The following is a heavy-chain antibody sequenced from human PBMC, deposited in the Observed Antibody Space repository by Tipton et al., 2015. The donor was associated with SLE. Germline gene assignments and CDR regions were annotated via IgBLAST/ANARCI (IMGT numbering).Heavy chain of an antibody. CDR1: GGSFSGYY. Sequence: TLSLTCAVYGGSFSGYYWSWIRQPAGKGLEWIGHIYTSGSANYNPTLQSRVTISVDTSKNQFSLKLNSVTATDTAVYYCARGSVTIFGVAYYYYGLDVWGQGTTVTVSS. D-gene: IGHD3-3*01. CDR3: ARGSVTIFGVAYYYYGLDV. CDR2: IYTSGSA. J-gene: IGHJ6*02. V-gene: IGHV4-59*10.